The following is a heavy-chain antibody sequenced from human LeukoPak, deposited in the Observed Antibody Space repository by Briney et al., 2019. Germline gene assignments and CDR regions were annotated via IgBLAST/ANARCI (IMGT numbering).Heavy chain of an antibody. CDR1: GFTFSSHG. D-gene: IGHD2-15*01. Sequence: GGSLRLSCAASGFTFSSHGMNWVRQAPGKGLEWVSGITGSGANAYYADSVKGRFTISRDNSKNTLYLQMNSLRAEDTAVYYCAKQYCSGGSCYSGDYFDYWGQGTLVTVSS. J-gene: IGHJ4*02. V-gene: IGHV3-23*01. CDR3: AKQYCSGGSCYSGDYFDY. CDR2: ITGSGANA.